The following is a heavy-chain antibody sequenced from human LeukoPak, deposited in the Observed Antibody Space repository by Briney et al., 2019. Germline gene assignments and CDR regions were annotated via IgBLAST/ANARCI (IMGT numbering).Heavy chain of an antibody. CDR2: INPNSGGT. V-gene: IGHV1-2*02. CDR3: ATSRYDVLTGSPDS. J-gene: IGHJ4*02. D-gene: IGHD3-9*01. Sequence: ASVKVSCKASGYTFTGYYIHWVRQAPGQGLEWMGWINPNSGGTNYAQKFQGRVTMTTDTSITTAYMDLSSLISDDTAVYYCATSRYDVLTGSPDSWGQGTLVTVSS. CDR1: GYTFTGYY.